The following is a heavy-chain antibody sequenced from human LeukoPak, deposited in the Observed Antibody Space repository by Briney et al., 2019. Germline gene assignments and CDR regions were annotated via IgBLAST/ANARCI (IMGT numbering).Heavy chain of an antibody. V-gene: IGHV3-21*01. D-gene: IGHD6-19*01. CDR3: AVYGSGWFHD. J-gene: IGHJ5*02. CDR1: GFTFSSYN. CDR2: ISSSSSYI. Sequence: GGSLRLSCAASGFTFSSYNMNWVRQAPGKGLEWVSSISSSSSYIYYADPVKGRFTISRDNAKKLLYLQMNSLRAEDTAVYYCAVYGSGWFHDWGQGTLVTVSS.